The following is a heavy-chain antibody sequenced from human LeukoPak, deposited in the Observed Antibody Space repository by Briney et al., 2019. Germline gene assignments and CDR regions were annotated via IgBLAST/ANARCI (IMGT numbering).Heavy chain of an antibody. CDR2: IYYSGST. J-gene: IGHJ5*02. D-gene: IGHD3-10*01. CDR1: GGSITSYY. V-gene: IGHV4-59*01. CDR3: ARGGVNYKIAGP. Sequence: SETLSLTCTVSGGSITSYYWSWLRQPPGKGLEWIGYIYYSGSTNYNPSLKSRVTISVDTSKNQFSLKLSSVTAADTAVYYCARGGVNYKIAGPWGQGALVTVSS.